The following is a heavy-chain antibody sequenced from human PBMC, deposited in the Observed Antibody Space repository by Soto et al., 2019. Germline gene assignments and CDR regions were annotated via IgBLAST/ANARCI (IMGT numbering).Heavy chain of an antibody. CDR3: STGSPFSGSVVDY. CDR1: GFSFRTTW. Sequence: EVQLVESGGGLVKPGGSLRLSCAASGFSFRTTWMALVPQAPGKGLEWVGRIKSKSAGETTDYADPVKDRFTISRDDSQDTLYLRIDSLETGDTAVYYCSTGSPFSGSVVDYWGQGTLVTVSS. V-gene: IGHV3-15*05. CDR2: IKSKSAGETT. J-gene: IGHJ4*02. D-gene: IGHD1-26*01.